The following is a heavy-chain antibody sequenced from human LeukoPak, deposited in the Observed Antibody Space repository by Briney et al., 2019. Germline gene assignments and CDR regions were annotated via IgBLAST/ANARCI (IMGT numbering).Heavy chain of an antibody. CDR1: GYTFTGYY. CDR2: INPNSGGT. D-gene: IGHD3-10*01. Sequence: ASVKVSCKASGYTFTGYYMHWVRQDPGQGLEWMGRINPNSGGTNYAQKFQGRVTMTRDTSISTAYMELSRLRSDDTAVYYCARTYGSGSYYGWFDPWGQGTLVTVSS. CDR3: ARTYGSGSYYGWFDP. J-gene: IGHJ5*02. V-gene: IGHV1-2*06.